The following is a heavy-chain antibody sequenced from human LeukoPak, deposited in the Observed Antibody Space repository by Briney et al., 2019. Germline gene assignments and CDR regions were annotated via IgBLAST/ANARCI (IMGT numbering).Heavy chain of an antibody. J-gene: IGHJ6*03. CDR2: ISSSSYI. Sequence: PGGSLRLSCAASGFTFSSYSMNWVRQAPGKGLEWVSSISSSSYIYYADSVKGRFTISRDNAKNSLYLQMNSLRAEDTAVYYCARDDGVGSGYDYYYYMDVWGKGTTVTVSS. CDR3: ARDDGVGSGYDYYYYMDV. D-gene: IGHD5-12*01. CDR1: GFTFSSYS. V-gene: IGHV3-21*01.